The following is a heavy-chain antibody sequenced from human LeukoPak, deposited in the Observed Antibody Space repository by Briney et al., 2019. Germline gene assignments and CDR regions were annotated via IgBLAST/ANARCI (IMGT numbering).Heavy chain of an antibody. CDR2: IYHSGST. Sequence: SGTLSLTCAVSGGSISSSNWWSWIRQPPGKGLEWIGEIYHSGSTNYNPSLKSRVTISVDKSKTQFSLKLSSVTAADTAIYYCARDRSYYSDTGADYWGQGKMVIVSS. J-gene: IGHJ4*02. CDR1: GGSISSSNW. V-gene: IGHV4-4*02. D-gene: IGHD2-8*02. CDR3: ARDRSYYSDTGADY.